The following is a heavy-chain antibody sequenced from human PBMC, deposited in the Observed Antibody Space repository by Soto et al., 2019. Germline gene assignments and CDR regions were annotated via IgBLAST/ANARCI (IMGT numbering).Heavy chain of an antibody. V-gene: IGHV4-34*01. J-gene: IGHJ6*03. CDR2: INHSGST. CDR3: ARGLRYCSGGSCYYHYYYYYMYV. D-gene: IGHD2-15*01. Sequence: QVQLQQWGAGLLKPSETLSLTCAVYGGSFSGYYWSWIRQPPGKGLEWIGEINHSGSTNYNPSLKGGVTISGDTSKKQSSLKPSSVTAADTAVYYCARGLRYCSGGSCYYHYYYYYMYVWGKGTTVTVSS. CDR1: GGSFSGYY.